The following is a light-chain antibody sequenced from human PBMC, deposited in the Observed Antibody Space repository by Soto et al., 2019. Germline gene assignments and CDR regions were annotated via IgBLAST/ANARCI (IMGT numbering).Light chain of an antibody. Sequence: DIQMTQSPSPLSASVGDRVTITCHASQDISDYLNWYLQKQGKAPKLLIYDASNLETGVPAMFSGSVSGTDFTFTISSLQPEEIATYYFQQYDNLPITFGPGTKLDIK. CDR1: QDISDY. CDR3: QQYDNLPIT. J-gene: IGKJ3*01. CDR2: DAS. V-gene: IGKV1-33*01.